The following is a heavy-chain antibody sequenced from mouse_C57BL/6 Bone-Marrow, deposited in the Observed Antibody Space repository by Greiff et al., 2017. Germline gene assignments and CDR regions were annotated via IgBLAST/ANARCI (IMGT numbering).Heavy chain of an antibody. Sequence: VQLQQSGAELARPGASVKLSCKASGYTFTSYGISWVKQRTGQGLEWIGEIYPRSGNTYYNEKFKGKATLTADKSSSTACMELRSLTAVDSAVYLCAELGRFAYWGQGTLVTVSA. CDR1: GYTFTSYG. CDR3: AELGRFAY. V-gene: IGHV1-81*01. CDR2: IYPRSGNT. D-gene: IGHD4-1*01. J-gene: IGHJ3*01.